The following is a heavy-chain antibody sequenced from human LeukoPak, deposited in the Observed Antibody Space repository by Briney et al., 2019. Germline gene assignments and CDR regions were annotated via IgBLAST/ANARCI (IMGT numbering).Heavy chain of an antibody. CDR3: AREGGHYCSGGSCYPAPVN. Sequence: SGTLSLTCTVSGGSISSYYWSWIRQPPGKGLEWIGYIYYSGSTNYNPSLKSRVTISVDTSKNQFSLKLSSVTAADTAVYYCAREGGHYCSGGSCYPAPVNWGQGTLVTVSS. CDR1: GGSISSYY. CDR2: IYYSGST. J-gene: IGHJ4*02. V-gene: IGHV4-59*01. D-gene: IGHD2-15*01.